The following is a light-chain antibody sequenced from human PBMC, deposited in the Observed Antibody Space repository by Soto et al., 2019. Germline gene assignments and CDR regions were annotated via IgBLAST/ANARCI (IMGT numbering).Light chain of an antibody. V-gene: IGKV3-20*01. Sequence: EIVLTQSPGTLSLSPGERATLSCRASQSVSSSYLAWHQQKPGQAPRLLIYGASSRATGIPDRFSVSASGTDFTLTISRLEPEDFAVYYCQHYGTSALFGPGTKVDIK. J-gene: IGKJ3*01. CDR2: GAS. CDR3: QHYGTSAL. CDR1: QSVSSSY.